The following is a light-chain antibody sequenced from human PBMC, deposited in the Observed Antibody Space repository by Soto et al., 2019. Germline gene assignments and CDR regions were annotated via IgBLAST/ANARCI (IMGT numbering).Light chain of an antibody. Sequence: EIVFPQDPGTLSLSPGERATLSCRASQSVSNNYLAWYQQKPGQAPRLLIYGASRRATGIPDRFSGSGSGTDFTLTISRLEPEDFAVYSCQQYGSSPLTFGGGTKVEIK. CDR3: QQYGSSPLT. V-gene: IGKV3-20*01. CDR1: QSVSNNY. CDR2: GAS. J-gene: IGKJ4*01.